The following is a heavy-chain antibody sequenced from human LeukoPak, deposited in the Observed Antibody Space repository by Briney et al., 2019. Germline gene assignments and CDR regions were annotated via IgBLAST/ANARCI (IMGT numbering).Heavy chain of an antibody. Sequence: SETLSLTCTVSGGSISSSSYYWGWIRQPPGKGLEWIGSIYYSGSTYYNPSLKSRVTISVDTSKNQFSLKLSSVTAADTAVYYCAREASSGAGFNDYWGQGTLVTVSS. D-gene: IGHD6-19*01. CDR3: AREASSGAGFNDY. CDR1: GGSISSSSYY. CDR2: IYYSGST. V-gene: IGHV4-39*07. J-gene: IGHJ4*02.